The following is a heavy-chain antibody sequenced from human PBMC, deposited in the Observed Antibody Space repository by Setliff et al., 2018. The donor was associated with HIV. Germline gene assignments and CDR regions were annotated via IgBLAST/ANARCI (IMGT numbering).Heavy chain of an antibody. Sequence: SVKVSCKASGDTFRSYAISWVRQAPGQGLEWMGRIVPTLGSVNYAQKFQGRVTITADKPTTTAYMQIVGLTSEDTAIYYCARVIGDDFWSGTSNWFDPWGQGTVVSVSS. CDR2: IVPTLGSV. J-gene: IGHJ5*02. CDR1: GDTFRSYA. V-gene: IGHV1-69*04. CDR3: ARVIGDDFWSGTSNWFDP. D-gene: IGHD3-3*01.